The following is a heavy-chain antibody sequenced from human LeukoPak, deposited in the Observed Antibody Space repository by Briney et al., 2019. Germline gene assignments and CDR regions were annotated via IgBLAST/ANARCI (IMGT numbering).Heavy chain of an antibody. CDR2: IYHSGST. J-gene: IGHJ4*02. Sequence: PSGTLSLTCTVSGGSISSGGYSWSWIRQPPGKGLEWIGYIYHSGSTYYNPSLKSRVTISVDRSKNQFSLKLSSVTAADTAVYYCARGRTGESVWGSSRFDYWGQGTLVTVSS. D-gene: IGHD3-16*01. V-gene: IGHV4-30-2*01. CDR3: ARGRTGESVWGSSRFDY. CDR1: GGSISSGGYS.